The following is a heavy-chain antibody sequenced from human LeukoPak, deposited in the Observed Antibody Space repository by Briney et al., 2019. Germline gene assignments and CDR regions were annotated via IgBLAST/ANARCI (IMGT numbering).Heavy chain of an antibody. D-gene: IGHD6-13*01. Sequence: GGSLRLSCAASGFTFSSYSMNWVRQAPGKGLEWVSYISSSSSTIYYADSVKGRFTISRDNSKNTLYLQMNSLRAEDTAVYYCAREQGSSWSYYFDYWGRGTLVTVSS. V-gene: IGHV3-48*01. CDR3: AREQGSSWSYYFDY. J-gene: IGHJ4*02. CDR2: ISSSSSTI. CDR1: GFTFSSYS.